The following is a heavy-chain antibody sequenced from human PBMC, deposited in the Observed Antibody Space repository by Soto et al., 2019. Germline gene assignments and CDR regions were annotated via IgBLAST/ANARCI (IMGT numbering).Heavy chain of an antibody. J-gene: IGHJ5*02. CDR3: AKEPPARGGGWFDP. CDR2: ISVSGGNT. D-gene: IGHD3-16*01. CDR1: GFTFSSYA. Sequence: EVQLLESGGGLVQPGGSLRLSCAASGFTFSSYAMNWVRQAPGKGLEWVSGISVSGGNTYYADSVKGRFTISRDNSKNKLYLQMNGLRAEDTAGYYCAKEPPARGGGWFDPWGQGTLVTVSS. V-gene: IGHV3-23*01.